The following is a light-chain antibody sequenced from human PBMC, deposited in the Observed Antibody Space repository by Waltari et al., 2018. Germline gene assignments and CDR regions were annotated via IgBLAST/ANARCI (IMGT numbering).Light chain of an antibody. CDR1: SSNIGRTP. CDR2: SNS. CDR3: AAWDDSLNGLVV. Sequence: QSVLTQPPSASGTPGQRVTISCSGSSSNIGRTPFNYYQQLPGMAPKLLIHSNSQRPSGVPDRFSGSQSGTSASLAISGLQSEDDADYYCAAWDDSLNGLVVFGGGTKLTVL. V-gene: IGLV1-44*01. J-gene: IGLJ2*01.